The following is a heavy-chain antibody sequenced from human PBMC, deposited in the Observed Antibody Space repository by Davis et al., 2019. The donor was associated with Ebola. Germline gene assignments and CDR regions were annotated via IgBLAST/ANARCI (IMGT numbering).Heavy chain of an antibody. Sequence: GESLKISCAASGFTFSSYGMHWVRQAPGKGLEWVAVIWYDGSNKYYADSVKGRFTISRDNAKNSLYLQMNSLRAEDTAVYYCARTALWFGELLGYYFDYWGQGTLVTVSS. D-gene: IGHD3-10*01. V-gene: IGHV3-33*01. CDR2: IWYDGSNK. CDR1: GFTFSSYG. J-gene: IGHJ4*02. CDR3: ARTALWFGELLGYYFDY.